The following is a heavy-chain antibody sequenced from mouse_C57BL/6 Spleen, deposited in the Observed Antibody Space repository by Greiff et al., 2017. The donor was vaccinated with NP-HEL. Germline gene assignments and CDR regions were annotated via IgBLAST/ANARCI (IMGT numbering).Heavy chain of an antibody. CDR2: IHPNSGST. D-gene: IGHD2-5*01. CDR3: AKHYSNYDLFAY. J-gene: IGHJ3*01. CDR1: GYTFTSYW. V-gene: IGHV1-64*01. Sequence: QVQLQQPGAELVKPGASVKLSCKASGYTFTSYWMHWVKQRPGQGLEWIGMIHPNSGSTNYNEKFKSKATLTVDKSSSTAYMQLSSLTSEDSAVYYCAKHYSNYDLFAYWGQGTLVTVSA.